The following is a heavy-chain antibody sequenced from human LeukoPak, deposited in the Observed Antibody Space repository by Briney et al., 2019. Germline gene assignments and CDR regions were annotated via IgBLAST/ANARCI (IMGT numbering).Heavy chain of an antibody. Sequence: GGSLRLSCAASGFTFSRNWMTWVRQAPGKGLEWVANIKQDGSEKYYVDSVKGRFTISRDNAKNSLYLQMNSLRAEDTAVYYCARVNVGSGWITYYYYYGMDVWGQGTTVTFSS. V-gene: IGHV3-7*01. CDR1: GFTFSRNW. J-gene: IGHJ6*02. CDR2: IKQDGSEK. CDR3: ARVNVGSGWITYYYYYGMDV. D-gene: IGHD6-19*01.